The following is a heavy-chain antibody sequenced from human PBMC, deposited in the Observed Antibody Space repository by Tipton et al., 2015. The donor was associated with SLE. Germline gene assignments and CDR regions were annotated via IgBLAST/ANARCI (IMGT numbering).Heavy chain of an antibody. V-gene: IGHV3-33*08. J-gene: IGHJ6*03. CDR2: VSYDGTKT. CDR3: ARDGELPYYYYYMDV. Sequence: SLRLSCAASRFHFWNHGIHWVRQAPGKGLEWVALVSYDGTKTDYADSVKGRFTVSRDNSANMVYLQVNSLRAEDTAVYYCARDGELPYYYYYMDVWGKGTTVTVSS. D-gene: IGHD1-7*01. CDR1: RFHFWNHG.